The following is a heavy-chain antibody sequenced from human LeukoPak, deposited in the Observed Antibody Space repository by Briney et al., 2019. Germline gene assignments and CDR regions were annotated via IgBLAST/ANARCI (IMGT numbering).Heavy chain of an antibody. Sequence: SVKVSCKASGGTFSNYAISWVRQAPGQGLEWMGRIIPILGIANYAQKFQGRVTITADKSTSTAYMELSSLRSEDTAVYYCARDGELSTSPDYWGQGTLVTVSS. D-gene: IGHD1-7*01. CDR3: ARDGELSTSPDY. V-gene: IGHV1-69*04. CDR2: IIPILGIA. CDR1: GGTFSNYA. J-gene: IGHJ4*02.